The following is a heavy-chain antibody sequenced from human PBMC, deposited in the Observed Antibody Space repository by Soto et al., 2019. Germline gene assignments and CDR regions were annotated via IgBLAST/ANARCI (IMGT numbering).Heavy chain of an antibody. D-gene: IGHD3-16*01. CDR1: GFSLTTSGVG. J-gene: IGHJ5*02. Sequence: QITLKESGTTLVKPTQTRTLTCTFSGFSLTTSGVGVGWIRQPPGKALEWLALIYWDEDKPYNPSLKSSLTKTKDTSQNQAVLTTTNVEALNTATYYCAYAYYYSCRAWFDAWGPGTLVTVSS. CDR2: IYWDEDK. V-gene: IGHV2-5*02. CDR3: AYAYYYSCRAWFDA.